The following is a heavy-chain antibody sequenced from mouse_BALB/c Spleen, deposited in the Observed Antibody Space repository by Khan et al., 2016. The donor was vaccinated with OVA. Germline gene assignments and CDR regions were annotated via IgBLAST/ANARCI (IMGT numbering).Heavy chain of an antibody. D-gene: IGHD2-10*02. CDR2: ISSGGDYT. CDR1: GFTFSSYS. CDR3: ADHLTWSIAY. J-gene: IGHJ3*01. V-gene: IGHV5-6*01. Sequence: VQLKESGGDLVKPGGSLKLSCAASGFTFSSYSMSWVRQTPDKRLEWVASISSGGDYTYYPDSVKGRFTISRDNAKNNLYLRMSYLKSADTSSVCVADHLTWSIAYWGQGTLVTVSA.